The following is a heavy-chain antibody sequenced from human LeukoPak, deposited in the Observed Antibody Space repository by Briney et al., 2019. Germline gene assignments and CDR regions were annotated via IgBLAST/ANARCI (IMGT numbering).Heavy chain of an antibody. CDR3: ARERTSGWDAFDT. CDR2: IKQDGSEK. CDR1: GFTFSSYW. J-gene: IGHJ5*02. V-gene: IGHV3-7*01. Sequence: GGSLRLSCAAPGFTFSSYWMNWVRQAPGKGLEWVANIKQDGSEKYYVDSVKGRFTISRDNAKNTLYLQMNSLRAEDTAVYYCARERTSGWDAFDTWGQGTLVTVSS. D-gene: IGHD6-19*01.